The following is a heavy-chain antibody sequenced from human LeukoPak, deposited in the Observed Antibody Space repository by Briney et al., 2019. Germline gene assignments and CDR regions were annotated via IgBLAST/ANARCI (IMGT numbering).Heavy chain of an antibody. Sequence: ASVKVSCKASGYTFTSYAMNWVRQAPGQGLEWMGWINTNTGNPTYAQDFTGRFVFSLDTSVSTAYLQISSLKAEDTAVYYCAILDYRGSSGYLGFWGQGTLVTVSS. CDR3: AILDYRGSSGYLGF. D-gene: IGHD3-22*01. CDR1: GYTFTSYA. J-gene: IGHJ4*02. CDR2: INTNTGNP. V-gene: IGHV7-4-1*02.